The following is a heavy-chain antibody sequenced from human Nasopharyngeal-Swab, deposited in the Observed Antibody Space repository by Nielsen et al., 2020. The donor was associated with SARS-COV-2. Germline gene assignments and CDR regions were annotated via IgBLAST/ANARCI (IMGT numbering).Heavy chain of an antibody. V-gene: IGHV3-21*01. D-gene: IGHD3-3*01. J-gene: IGHJ6*02. CDR3: ARDGLDYDFWSAYFMDV. Sequence: GSLKIPFSASGFTFNNYNFNWVRQAPGKGLEWVSSISSSSSYIYYADSVKGRFTISRDNAKNSLYLQMNSLRAEDTAVYYCARDGLDYDFWSAYFMDVWGQGTTVTVSS. CDR1: GFTFNNYN. CDR2: ISSSSSYI.